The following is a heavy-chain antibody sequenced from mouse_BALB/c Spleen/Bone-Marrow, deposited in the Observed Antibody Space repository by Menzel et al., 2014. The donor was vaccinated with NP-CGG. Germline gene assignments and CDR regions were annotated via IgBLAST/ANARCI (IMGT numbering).Heavy chain of an antibody. CDR3: ARNGNFFAMDS. J-gene: IGHJ4*01. CDR1: GFSLTRYG. CDR2: IWSDGST. Sequence: VQRVESGPGLVAPSQRLSITCTISGFSLTRYGVHWVRQPPGEGLEWLVVIWSDGSTTYNSALKSRLSITKDNSKSQAFLKMNSLQTDDTAMYYCARNGNFFAMDSWGQGTSVTVSS. V-gene: IGHV2-6-1*01. D-gene: IGHD2-1*01.